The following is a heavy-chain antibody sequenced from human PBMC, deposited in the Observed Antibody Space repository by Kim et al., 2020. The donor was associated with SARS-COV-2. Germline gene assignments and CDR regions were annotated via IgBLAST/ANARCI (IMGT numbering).Heavy chain of an antibody. V-gene: IGHV1-69*04. CDR3: ARDRYGSGSYWDYYYGMDV. J-gene: IGHJ6*02. CDR2: IIPILGIA. CDR1: GGTFSSYT. D-gene: IGHD3-10*01. Sequence: SVKVSCKASGGTFSSYTISWVRQAPGQGLEWMGRIIPILGIANYAQKFQGRVTITADKSTSTAYMELSSLRSEDTAVYYCARDRYGSGSYWDYYYGMDVWGQGTTVTVSS.